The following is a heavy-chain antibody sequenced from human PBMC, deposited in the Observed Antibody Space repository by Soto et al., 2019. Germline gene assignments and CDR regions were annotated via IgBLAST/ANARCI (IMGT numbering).Heavy chain of an antibody. V-gene: IGHV3-33*01. CDR2: MWYDGTNK. Sequence: GGSLRLSCAASGFTFRIYSMHWVRQSPGKGLEWVAVMWYDGTNKYYGESVKGRFTISRDNSENTLYPQMNSLRVEDTAVYYCARDATFGTKGGSFDIWGHGTLVTVSS. CDR1: GFTFRIYS. CDR3: ARDATFGTKGGSFDI. J-gene: IGHJ3*02. D-gene: IGHD3-16*01.